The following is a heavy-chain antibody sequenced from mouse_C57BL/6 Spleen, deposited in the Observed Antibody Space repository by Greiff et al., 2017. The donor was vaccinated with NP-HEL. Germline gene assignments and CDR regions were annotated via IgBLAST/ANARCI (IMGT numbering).Heavy chain of an antibody. CDR1: GFTFSDYY. CDR3: ARLALTTYYFDY. Sequence: EVKVVESGGGLVQPGGSLKLSCAASGFTFSDYYMYWVRQTPEKRLEWVAYISNGGGSTYYPDTVKGRFTISRDNAKNTLYLQMSRLKSEDTAMYYCARLALTTYYFDYWGQGTTLTVSS. V-gene: IGHV5-12*01. CDR2: ISNGGGST. D-gene: IGHD1-1*01. J-gene: IGHJ2*01.